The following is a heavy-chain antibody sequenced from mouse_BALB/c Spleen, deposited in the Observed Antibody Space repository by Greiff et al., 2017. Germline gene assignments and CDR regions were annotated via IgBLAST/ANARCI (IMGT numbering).Heavy chain of an antibody. Sequence: VQGVESGPGLVAPSQSLSITCTVSGFSLTGYGVNWVRQPPGKGLEWLGMIWGDGSTDYNSALKSRLSISKDNSKSQVFLKMNSLQTDDTARYYCARDGIGNYVWFAYWGQGTLVTVSA. J-gene: IGHJ3*01. CDR2: IWGDGST. CDR3: ARDGIGNYVWFAY. CDR1: GFSLTGYG. D-gene: IGHD2-1*01. V-gene: IGHV2-6-7*01.